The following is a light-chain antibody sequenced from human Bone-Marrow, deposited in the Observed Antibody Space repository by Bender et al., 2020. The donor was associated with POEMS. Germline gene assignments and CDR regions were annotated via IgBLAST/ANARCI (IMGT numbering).Light chain of an antibody. CDR1: SNDVGGYKY. V-gene: IGLV2-14*03. J-gene: IGLJ3*02. CDR3: ASYTRSDTWV. Sequence: QSALTQPAFVSGSPGQSITISCTGTSNDVGGYKYVSWYQQYPGKAPKLIIFEVNKGPSGVSGRFSGSKSGNTASLTISGLQAEDEADYYCASYTRSDTWVFGGGTKLTVL. CDR2: EVN.